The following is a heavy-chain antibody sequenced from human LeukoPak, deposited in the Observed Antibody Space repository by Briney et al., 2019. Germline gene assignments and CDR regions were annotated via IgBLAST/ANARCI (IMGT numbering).Heavy chain of an antibody. Sequence: GGSRRLSCAASGFTVSSNYMSWVRQAPGKGLEWVSVIYSGGSTYYADSVKGRFTISRDNSKNTLYLHINSLRVEDTALYYCAKGCDSSNCDASRLFDPWGQGTLVTVSS. CDR1: GFTVSSNY. V-gene: IGHV3-53*01. D-gene: IGHD2-2*01. CDR3: AKGCDSSNCDASRLFDP. CDR2: IYSGGST. J-gene: IGHJ5*02.